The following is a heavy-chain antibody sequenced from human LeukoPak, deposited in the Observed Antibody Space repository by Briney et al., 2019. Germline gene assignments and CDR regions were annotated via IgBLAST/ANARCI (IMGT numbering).Heavy chain of an antibody. CDR2: ISSNGGST. Sequence: PGGSLRLSCAASEFTFSSYWMTWVRQAPGKGLEYVSAISSNGGSTYYANSVKGRFTISRDNSKNTLYLQMGSLRAEDMAVYYCARGGVVPAAIRTFWFDPWGQGTLVTVSS. D-gene: IGHD2-2*02. CDR3: ARGGVVPAAIRTFWFDP. V-gene: IGHV3-64*01. J-gene: IGHJ5*02. CDR1: EFTFSSYW.